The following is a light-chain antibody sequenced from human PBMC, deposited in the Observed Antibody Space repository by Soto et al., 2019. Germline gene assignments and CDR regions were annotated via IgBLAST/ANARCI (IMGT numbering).Light chain of an antibody. CDR1: SSDVGSFNF. J-gene: IGLJ1*01. Sequence: QSALTQPASVSGSPGQSITISCTGTSSDVGSFNFVSWYQQHPGKAPKFMIYEVSKRPSGVSNRFSGSKSGNTATLTISGLQAEDEADYYCCSYAGRSTLVFGTGTKVTVL. CDR3: CSYAGRSTLV. V-gene: IGLV2-23*02. CDR2: EVS.